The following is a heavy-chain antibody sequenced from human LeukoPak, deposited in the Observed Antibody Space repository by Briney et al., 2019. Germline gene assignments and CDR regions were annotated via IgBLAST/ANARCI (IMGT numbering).Heavy chain of an antibody. CDR1: GYTFTSYG. D-gene: IGHD3-10*01. V-gene: IGHV1-18*01. CDR3: ARVFPYYYGSGSDY. J-gene: IGHJ4*02. Sequence: ASVKVSCKASGYTFTSYGISWVRQAPGQGLEWMGWISAYNGNTNHAQKLQGRVTMTTDTSTSTAYMELRSLRSDDTAVYYCARVFPYYYGSGSDYWGQGTLVTVSS. CDR2: ISAYNGNT.